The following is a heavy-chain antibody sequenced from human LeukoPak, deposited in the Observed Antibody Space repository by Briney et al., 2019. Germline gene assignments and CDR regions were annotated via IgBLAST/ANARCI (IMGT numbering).Heavy chain of an antibody. CDR1: AFIFSGHW. V-gene: IGHV3-7*03. CDR3: TKKTGEY. J-gene: IGHJ4*02. Sequence: PGGSLRLSCEASAFIFSGHWLNWVRQTPGKGLEWVANIKQDGSERYYVDSVKGRFTISRDNAKNSLYLQMNSLRVEDTAVYYCTKKTGEYWGQGTLVTVSA. CDR2: IKQDGSER.